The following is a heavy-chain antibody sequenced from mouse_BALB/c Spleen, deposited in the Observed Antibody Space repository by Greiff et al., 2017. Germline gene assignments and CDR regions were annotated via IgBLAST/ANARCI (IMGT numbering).Heavy chain of an antibody. Sequence: DVKLQESGGGLVQPGGSLKLSCAASGFTFSSYGMSWVRQTPDKRLELVATINSNGGSTYYPDSVKGRFTISRDNAKNTLYLQMSSLKSEDTAMYYCARYDGYAMDYWGQGTSVTVSS. CDR3: ARYDGYAMDY. J-gene: IGHJ4*01. V-gene: IGHV5-6-3*01. CDR2: INSNGGST. CDR1: GFTFSSYG. D-gene: IGHD2-14*01.